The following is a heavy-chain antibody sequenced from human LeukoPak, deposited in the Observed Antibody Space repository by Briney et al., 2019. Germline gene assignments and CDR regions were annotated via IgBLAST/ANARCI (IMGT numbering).Heavy chain of an antibody. CDR2: INPGGNKK. D-gene: IGHD6-13*01. CDR1: GLMFNGYW. CDR3: ARGTVGAPGFDY. Sequence: GGSLRLSCAASGLMFNGYWMHWFRQVPGKGLVWVSEINPGGNKKNYADSVWGRFTVSRDNAKDTVYLQMDRVSVGDTGVYYCARGTVGAPGFDYWGQGTLVSVSS. J-gene: IGHJ4*02. V-gene: IGHV3-74*01.